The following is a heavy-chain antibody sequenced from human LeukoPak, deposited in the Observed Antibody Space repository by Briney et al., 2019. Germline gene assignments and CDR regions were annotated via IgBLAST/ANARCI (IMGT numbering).Heavy chain of an antibody. Sequence: ASVKVSCKASGYTFTGYYMHWVRQAPGQGLEWMGWINPNSGGTNYAQKFQGRVIMTRDTSISTAYMELSRLRSDDTAVYYCARALGAYCSSTSGYMGDGGFDYWGQGTLVTVSS. D-gene: IGHD2-2*02. CDR2: INPNSGGT. CDR1: GYTFTGYY. J-gene: IGHJ4*02. CDR3: ARALGAYCSSTSGYMGDGGFDY. V-gene: IGHV1-2*02.